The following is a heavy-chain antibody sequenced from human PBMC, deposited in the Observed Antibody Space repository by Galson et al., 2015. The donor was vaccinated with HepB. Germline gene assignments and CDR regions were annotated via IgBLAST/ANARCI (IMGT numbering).Heavy chain of an antibody. D-gene: IGHD3-22*01. V-gene: IGHV3-23*01. J-gene: IGHJ4*02. CDR2: ISGSGEDT. Sequence: SLRLSCAASGFTFSSYAMTWVRQAPGKGLEWISTISGSGEDTYYADSVKGRFPISRDNSKNTLYLQMDSLGVEDTAIYYCAKVHRDDYDTSGPDYWGQGTLVTVSS. CDR1: GFTFSSYA. CDR3: AKVHRDDYDTSGPDY.